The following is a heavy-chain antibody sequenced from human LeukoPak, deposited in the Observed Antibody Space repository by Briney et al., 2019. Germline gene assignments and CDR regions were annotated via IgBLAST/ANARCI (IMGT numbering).Heavy chain of an antibody. Sequence: GGSLRLSCAASGFTFSSYSMNWVRQAPGKGPEWVSYISSSSSTIYYADSVKGRFTISRDNAKNSLYLQMNSLRAEDTAVYYCARDYDFWSGYPNWFDPWGQGTLVTVSS. D-gene: IGHD3-3*01. V-gene: IGHV3-48*01. J-gene: IGHJ5*02. CDR3: ARDYDFWSGYPNWFDP. CDR2: ISSSSSTI. CDR1: GFTFSSYS.